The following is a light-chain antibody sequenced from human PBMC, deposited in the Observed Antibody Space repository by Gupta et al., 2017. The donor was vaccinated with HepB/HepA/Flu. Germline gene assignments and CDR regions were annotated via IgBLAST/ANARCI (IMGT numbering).Light chain of an antibody. V-gene: IGLV8-61*01. CDR2: NSN. CDR1: SGSVSTSSF. J-gene: IGLJ3*02. CDR3: VLERGSGIWV. Sequence: QSVVPQAPSLSVSPGATVALTRVRSSGSVSTSSFPNRYQQTPGHAPRMLIYNSNTRSSGVTDRFPGSIFGNKAAPIITGAQTDDESDDYCVLERGSGIWVFGGGTKLTVL.